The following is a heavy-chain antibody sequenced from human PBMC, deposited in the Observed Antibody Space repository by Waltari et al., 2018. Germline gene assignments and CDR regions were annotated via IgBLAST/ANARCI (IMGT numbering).Heavy chain of an antibody. CDR3: ARHGDSDNESSGYYFDY. CDR1: GYSFTSYW. D-gene: IGHD3-22*01. V-gene: IGHV5-51*01. Sequence: EVQLVQPGAEVNTPGESLKISCKGSGYSFTSYWIGCVRQMPGKGLEWLRNSYPVDADTSYSPSCQAQVSISADKSISTAYLQWSSLKASETAMYYCARHGDSDNESSGYYFDYWGQGTLVTVSS. J-gene: IGHJ4*02. CDR2: SYPVDADT.